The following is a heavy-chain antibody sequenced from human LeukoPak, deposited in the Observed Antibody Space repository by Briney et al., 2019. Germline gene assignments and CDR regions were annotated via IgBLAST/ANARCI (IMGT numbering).Heavy chain of an antibody. CDR3: ARVGWYYYDSSGYYFDAFDI. D-gene: IGHD3-22*01. CDR1: SGSISSYY. V-gene: IGHV4-59*01. J-gene: IGHJ3*02. CDR2: IYYSGST. Sequence: KPSETLSLTCTVSSGSISSYYWSWIRQPPGKGLEWIGYIYYSGSTNYNPSLKSRVTISVDTSKNQFSLKLSSVTAADTAVYYCARVGWYYYDSSGYYFDAFDIWGQGTMVAVSS.